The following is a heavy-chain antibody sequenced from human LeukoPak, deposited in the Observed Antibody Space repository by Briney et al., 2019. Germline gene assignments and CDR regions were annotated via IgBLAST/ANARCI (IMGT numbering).Heavy chain of an antibody. CDR2: INPNSGGT. V-gene: IGHV1-2*02. J-gene: IGHJ4*02. D-gene: IGHD6-19*01. CDR3: ARTSSGRTYFDY. Sequence: ASVKVSCKASGYTFTGYYMHWVRQAPGQGLEWMGWINPNSGGTNYAQKFQGRATMTRDTSISTAYMELSRLRSDDTAVYYCARTSSGRTYFDYWGQGTLVTVSS. CDR1: GYTFTGYY.